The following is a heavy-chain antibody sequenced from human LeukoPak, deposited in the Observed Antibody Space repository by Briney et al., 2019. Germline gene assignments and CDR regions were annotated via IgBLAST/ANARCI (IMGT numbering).Heavy chain of an antibody. Sequence: PSETLSLTCTVSGASIRSNIYYWGWIRQSPGKGLEWLGSIFHNGITFYNPSLSSRVTLSLDTSKDHFSLNLTSVTAADTAVYHCATHYAGLYFGLWGQGILVTASS. J-gene: IGHJ4*02. D-gene: IGHD3-16*01. CDR1: GASIRSNIYY. V-gene: IGHV4-39*01. CDR2: IFHNGIT. CDR3: ATHYAGLYFGL.